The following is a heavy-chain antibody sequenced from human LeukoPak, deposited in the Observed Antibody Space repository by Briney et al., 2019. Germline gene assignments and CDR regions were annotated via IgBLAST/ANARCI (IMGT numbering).Heavy chain of an antibody. Sequence: PGGSLRLSCAASGFTFSSYAMSWVRQAPGKGLEWVSAISGSGGSTYYADSVKGRFTISRDNSKNTPYLQMNSLRAEDTAVYYCAKDGGIAAAGTEGNWGQGTLVTVSS. CDR1: GFTFSSYA. J-gene: IGHJ4*02. D-gene: IGHD6-13*01. CDR2: ISGSGGST. V-gene: IGHV3-23*01. CDR3: AKDGGIAAAGTEGN.